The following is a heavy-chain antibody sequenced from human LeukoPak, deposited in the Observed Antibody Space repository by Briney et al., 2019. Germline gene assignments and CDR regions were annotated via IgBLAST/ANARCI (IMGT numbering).Heavy chain of an antibody. Sequence: SQTLSLTCTVPVGPIQREALVGRWIRQHPGKGLEWIGYILHSGSTYYNPSLKSRITISVDTSKNQFSLNLTSVTAADTAVYYCARGSTCGDYALDYWGQGTLVTVSS. V-gene: IGHV4-31*03. CDR3: ARGSTCGDYALDY. CDR2: ILHSGST. J-gene: IGHJ4*02. D-gene: IGHD4-17*01. CDR1: VGPIQREALV.